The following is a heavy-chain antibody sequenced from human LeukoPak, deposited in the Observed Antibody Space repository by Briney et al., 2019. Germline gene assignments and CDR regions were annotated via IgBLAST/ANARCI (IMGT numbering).Heavy chain of an antibody. Sequence: GESLKISCKGSGYNFTSYWIGWVRQMPGKGLEWMGIIYPGDSDTRYSPSSQGQVTISADKSISTAYLQWSSLKASYTAMYYCARNDFWSVSWFDPWGQGTLVTVSS. V-gene: IGHV5-51*01. D-gene: IGHD3-3*01. CDR3: ARNDFWSVSWFDP. CDR1: GYNFTSYW. J-gene: IGHJ5*02. CDR2: IYPGDSDT.